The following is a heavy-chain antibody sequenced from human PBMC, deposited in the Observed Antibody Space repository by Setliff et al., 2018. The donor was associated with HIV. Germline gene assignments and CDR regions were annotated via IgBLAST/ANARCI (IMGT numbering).Heavy chain of an antibody. V-gene: IGHV3-30*03. CDR1: GFTFSTYY. J-gene: IGHJ4*02. D-gene: IGHD4-17*01. Sequence: GGSLRLSCAGSGFTFSTYYMTWVRQAPGKGLEWVAVISYDGSNKYYADSVKGRFTISRDNSKNTLYLQMNSLRAEDTAVYYCVRGLDYGGNAVYWGQGTLVTVSS. CDR3: VRGLDYGGNAVY. CDR2: ISYDGSNK.